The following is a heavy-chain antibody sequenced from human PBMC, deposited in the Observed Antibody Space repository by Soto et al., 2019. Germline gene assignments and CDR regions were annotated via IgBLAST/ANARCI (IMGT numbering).Heavy chain of an antibody. D-gene: IGHD6-13*01. CDR2: ISAYNGNT. Sequence: GASVKVSCKASGYTFTSNGISWVRQAPGQGLEWMGWISAYNGNTNYAQKLQGRVTMTTDTSTSTAYMELRSLRSDDTAVYYCARDIRPAGRYYYYGMDVWGQGTTVTVSS. CDR1: GYTFTSNG. CDR3: ARDIRPAGRYYYYGMDV. V-gene: IGHV1-18*01. J-gene: IGHJ6*02.